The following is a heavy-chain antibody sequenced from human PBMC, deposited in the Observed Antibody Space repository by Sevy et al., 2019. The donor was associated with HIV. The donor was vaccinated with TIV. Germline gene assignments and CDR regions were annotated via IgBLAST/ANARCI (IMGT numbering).Heavy chain of an antibody. CDR1: GGSGGSISDYY. CDR2: INYSRST. CDR3: ARGGTSLFAP. Sequence: SETLSLTCSVSGGSGGSISDYYWSWIRQPPGKGLEWIGYINYSRSTKFNPSLKSRVTISVDTSKNQFSLKLTSVTAADTAGYYCARGGTSLFAPWCQGTLVTVSS. J-gene: IGHJ5*02. V-gene: IGHV4-59*01. D-gene: IGHD2-15*01.